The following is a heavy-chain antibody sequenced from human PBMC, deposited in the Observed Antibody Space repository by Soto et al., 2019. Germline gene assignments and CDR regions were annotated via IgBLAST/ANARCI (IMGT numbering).Heavy chain of an antibody. D-gene: IGHD3-16*01. CDR1: GGSISSYY. J-gene: IGHJ3*01. Sequence: QVQLQESGPGLVKPSETLSLTCTVSGGSISSYYWSWIRQPPGKGLEWIGYIYYSGSTNYNPSLKSRVTISVDTSKNQFSLKLSSVTAADTAVYYCASRWGDAFDFWGQGTMVTVSS. V-gene: IGHV4-59*08. CDR2: IYYSGST. CDR3: ASRWGDAFDF.